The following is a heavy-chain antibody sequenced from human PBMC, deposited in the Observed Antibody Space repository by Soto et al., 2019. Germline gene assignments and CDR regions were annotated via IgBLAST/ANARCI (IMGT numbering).Heavy chain of an antibody. V-gene: IGHV3-74*01. CDR1: GITLSDYW. Sequence: EVQLVESGGGLVQPGGSLRLSCAASGITLSDYWMHWVRQAPGKGLVWVSRINGDGSSISYADSVKGRFTISRDNAKNTVYLQMNSLGAEDTAMYYCARRGYCGGGSCSALGDPWGQGTLVTVSS. J-gene: IGHJ5*02. CDR3: ARRGYCGGGSCSALGDP. D-gene: IGHD2-15*01. CDR2: INGDGSSI.